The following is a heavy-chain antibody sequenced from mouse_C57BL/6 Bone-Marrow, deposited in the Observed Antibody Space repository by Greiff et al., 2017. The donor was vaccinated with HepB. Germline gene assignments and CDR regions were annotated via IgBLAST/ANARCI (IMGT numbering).Heavy chain of an antibody. CDR2: IRSKSNNYAT. J-gene: IGHJ3*01. D-gene: IGHD2-4*01. V-gene: IGHV10-1*01. CDR1: GFSFNTYA. Sequence: GGGLVQPKGSLKLSCAASGFSFNTYAMNWVRQAPGKGLEWVARIRSKSNNYATYYADSVKDRFTISRDDSESMLYLQMNNLKTEDTAMYYCVRHGDYGFAYWGQGTLVTVSA. CDR3: VRHGDYGFAY.